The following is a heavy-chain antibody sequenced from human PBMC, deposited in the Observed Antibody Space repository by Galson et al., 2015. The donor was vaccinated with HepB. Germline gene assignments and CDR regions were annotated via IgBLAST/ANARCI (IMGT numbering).Heavy chain of an antibody. V-gene: IGHV6-1*01. D-gene: IGHD6-25*01. CDR2: TYYRSKWYN. CDR3: ARADKRWFDP. Sequence: CAISGDSVSSNSAAWNRIRQSPSRGLEWLGRTYYRSKWYNDYAVSVKSRITINPDTSKNQFSLQLNSVTPEDTAVYYCARADKRWFDPWGQGTLVTVSS. J-gene: IGHJ5*02. CDR1: GDSVSSNSAA.